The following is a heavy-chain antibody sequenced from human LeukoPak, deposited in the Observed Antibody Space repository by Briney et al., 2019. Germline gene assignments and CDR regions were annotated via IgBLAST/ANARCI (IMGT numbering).Heavy chain of an antibody. CDR1: GYTFTSYG. J-gene: IGHJ4*02. V-gene: IGHV1-18*01. CDR3: ARGVGAAAGPQFDC. CDR2: ISAYNGNR. Sequence: ATVTVSCTASGYTFTSYGYSWGRQAPGQGLEWMGWISAYNGNRNYAQKLQGRVTMTTDTSTSTSYLELRSLRSDDTAVYYCARGVGAAAGPQFDCWGQGTLVTVSS. D-gene: IGHD6-25*01.